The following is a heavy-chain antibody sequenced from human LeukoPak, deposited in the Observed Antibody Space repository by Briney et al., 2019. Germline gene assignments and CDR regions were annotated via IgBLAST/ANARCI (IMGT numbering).Heavy chain of an antibody. D-gene: IGHD4-17*01. CDR3: ARVGRGLRLNWFDP. J-gene: IGHJ5*02. V-gene: IGHV1-46*01. Sequence: GASVKVSCKASGYTFTSYYMHWVRQAPGQGLEWMGIINPSGSTSYAQKFQGRVTMTRDTSTSTVYMELSSLRSEDTAVYYCARVGRGLRLNWFDPWGQGTLVTVSS. CDR1: GYTFTSYY. CDR2: INPSGST.